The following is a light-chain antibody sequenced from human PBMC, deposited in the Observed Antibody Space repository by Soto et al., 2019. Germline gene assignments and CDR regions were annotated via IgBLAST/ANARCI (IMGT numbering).Light chain of an antibody. J-gene: IGLJ3*02. V-gene: IGLV2-18*01. CDR2: DVI. CDR3: GLFTSSATWV. CDR1: SSDVGDYEH. Sequence: HSALTQPPSVSGSPGQSVTISCTVTSSDVGDYEHVSWYQLAPGTAPKLLISDVINRPSGVPDRFSGSKSGNTPSLTISGLQAEDEADYYCGLFTSSATWVFGGGTQLTVL.